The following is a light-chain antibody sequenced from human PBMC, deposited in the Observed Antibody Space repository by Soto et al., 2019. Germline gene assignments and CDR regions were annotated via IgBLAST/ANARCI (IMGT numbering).Light chain of an antibody. V-gene: IGLV1-44*01. Sequence: QSVLTQPPSASGTPGQRVTISCSGSTSNIGSNAVTWYQRLPGTAPKLLIYSNDQRPSGVPDRFSGSKSGTSASLAISGLQSHDEADYYCAAWDDCLLFFVFVRGTKVTGL. J-gene: IGLJ1*01. CDR2: SND. CDR1: TSNIGSNA. CDR3: AAWDDCLLFFV.